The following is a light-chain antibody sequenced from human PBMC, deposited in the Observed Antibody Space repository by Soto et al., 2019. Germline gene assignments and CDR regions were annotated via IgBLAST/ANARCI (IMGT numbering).Light chain of an antibody. Sequence: AIQMTQSPSSLSASVGDRVTISCRASQGVGNDLGWYRQRPGKAPKVLIYAASTLQGGVPSRFSGSGSGTFFTLTISSLQPDDSATYYCLQDHDYPHTFGQGTKVEIK. CDR2: AAS. J-gene: IGKJ1*01. V-gene: IGKV1-6*01. CDR1: QGVGND. CDR3: LQDHDYPHT.